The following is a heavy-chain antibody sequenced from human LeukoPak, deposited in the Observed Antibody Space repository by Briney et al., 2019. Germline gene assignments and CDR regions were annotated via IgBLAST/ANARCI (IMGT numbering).Heavy chain of an antibody. D-gene: IGHD3-10*01. Sequence: GGSLGLSCAASGFTFSSSAMSWVRQAPGKGLEWVSTISGGGDRTYYADSVKGRFTISRDNSKNTLFLHMNSLRAEDTAVYSCAKGYYGSGSYGWFDYWGQGTLVTVSS. CDR1: GFTFSSSA. J-gene: IGHJ4*02. CDR3: AKGYYGSGSYGWFDY. CDR2: ISGGGDRT. V-gene: IGHV3-23*01.